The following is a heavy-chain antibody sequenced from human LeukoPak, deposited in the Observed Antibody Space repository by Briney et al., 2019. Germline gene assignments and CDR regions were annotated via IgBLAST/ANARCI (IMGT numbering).Heavy chain of an antibody. CDR3: ARGVPDFWSGYYRGGYFDY. CDR2: IYYSGST. D-gene: IGHD3-3*01. V-gene: IGHV4-61*01. Sequence: SENLSLTCTVSGGSVSSGSYYWSWIRQPPGKGLEWIGYIYYSGSTNYNPSLKSRVTISVDTSKNQFSLKPSSVTAADTAVYYCARGVPDFWSGYYRGGYFDYWGQGTLVTVSS. J-gene: IGHJ4*02. CDR1: GGSVSSGSYY.